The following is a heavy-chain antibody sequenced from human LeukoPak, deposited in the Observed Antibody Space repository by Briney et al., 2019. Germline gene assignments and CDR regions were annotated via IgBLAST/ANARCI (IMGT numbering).Heavy chain of an antibody. J-gene: IGHJ4*02. Sequence: ASVKVSCKVSGYTLTELSMHWVRQATGKGLEWMGGFDPEDGETIYAQKFQGRVTMTEDTSTDTAYMELISLRSEDTAVYYCATTPTSWNLAYNYYGSGSYYNVFGYWGQGTLVTVSS. CDR3: ATTPTSWNLAYNYYGSGSYYNVFGY. V-gene: IGHV1-24*01. CDR1: GYTLTELS. D-gene: IGHD3-10*01. CDR2: FDPEDGET.